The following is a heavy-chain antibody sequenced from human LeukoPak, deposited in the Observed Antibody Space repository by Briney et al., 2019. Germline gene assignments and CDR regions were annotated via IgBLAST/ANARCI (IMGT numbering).Heavy chain of an antibody. Sequence: GRSLRLSCAASGFTFSSYAMHWVRQAPGKGLEWVAAIWYDGSNKYYADSVKGRFTISRDNSKNTLYLQMNSLRAEDTAVYYCARDDAYYGMDVWGQGTTVTVSS. V-gene: IGHV3-33*08. J-gene: IGHJ6*02. CDR3: ARDDAYYGMDV. CDR1: GFTFSSYA. CDR2: IWYDGSNK.